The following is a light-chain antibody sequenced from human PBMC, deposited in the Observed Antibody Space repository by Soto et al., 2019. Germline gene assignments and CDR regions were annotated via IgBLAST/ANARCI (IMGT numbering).Light chain of an antibody. CDR3: CSYTTSNTRQIV. V-gene: IGLV2-14*03. CDR2: DVS. Sequence: QSALTQPASVSGSPGQSITISCTGTSSDVGGYNYVSWYQHHPGKAPKLMIYDVSNRPSGVSNRFSGSKSGNTASLTISGLQPEDEADYYCCSYTTSNTRQIVFGTGINVTVL. J-gene: IGLJ1*01. CDR1: SSDVGGYNY.